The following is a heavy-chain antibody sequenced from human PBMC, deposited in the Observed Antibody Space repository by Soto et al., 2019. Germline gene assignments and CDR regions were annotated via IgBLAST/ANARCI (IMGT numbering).Heavy chain of an antibody. CDR1: GYKFTTDW. J-gene: IGHJ4*02. CDR3: AKDPAGYSSSWTLYYFDY. V-gene: IGHV5-51*01. D-gene: IGHD6-13*01. Sequence: GESLKISCKASGYKFTTDWIGWVRQMPGKGLEWMGIIYPDDSDTRYSPSFQGQVTISRDNSKNTLYLQMNSLRAEDTAVYYCAKDPAGYSSSWTLYYFDYWGQGTLVTVSS. CDR2: IYPDDSDT.